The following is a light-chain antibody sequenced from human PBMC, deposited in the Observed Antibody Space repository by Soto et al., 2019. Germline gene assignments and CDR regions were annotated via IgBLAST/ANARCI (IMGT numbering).Light chain of an antibody. CDR3: SSYAGSNNSV. V-gene: IGLV2-8*01. Sequence: QSALTQPPSASGSPGQSVTISCTGTSSDVGGYNYVSWYQQHPGKAPKLMIYEVSKRPSGVTDRFYGSKSGNTASLTVSGLKAEDEAYYYCSSYAGSNNSVFGGGTKLTVL. J-gene: IGLJ2*01. CDR2: EVS. CDR1: SSDVGGYNY.